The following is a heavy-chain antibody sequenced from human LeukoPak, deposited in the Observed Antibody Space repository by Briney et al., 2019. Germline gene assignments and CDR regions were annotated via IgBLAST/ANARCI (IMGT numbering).Heavy chain of an antibody. CDR1: GGSISSSSYY. J-gene: IGHJ5*02. Sequence: SETLSLTCTVSGGSISSSSYYWGWIRQPPGKGLEWIGSIYYSGSTYYNPSLKSRVTISVDTSKNQFSLKLSSVTAADTAVYYCARQRSSGWYVWNWFDPWGQGTLVTVSS. V-gene: IGHV4-39*01. D-gene: IGHD6-19*01. CDR3: ARQRSSGWYVWNWFDP. CDR2: IYYSGST.